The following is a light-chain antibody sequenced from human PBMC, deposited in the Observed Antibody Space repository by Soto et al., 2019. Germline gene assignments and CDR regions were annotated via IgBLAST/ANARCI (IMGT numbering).Light chain of an antibody. CDR2: GAS. CDR3: EHDDSSPAT. V-gene: IGKV3-20*01. Sequence: ELVLTQSPGTLSLSPGERATLSCRASQSVSNTYLAWYQQKPGQAPRLLIYGASSRATGIPDRFSGSGSVTDFTLSISRLEPEDVAVYYCEHDDSSPATFAQGTKVEIK. J-gene: IGKJ1*01. CDR1: QSVSNTY.